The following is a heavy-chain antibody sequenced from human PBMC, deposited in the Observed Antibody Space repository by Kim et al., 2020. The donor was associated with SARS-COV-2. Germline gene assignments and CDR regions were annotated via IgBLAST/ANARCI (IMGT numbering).Heavy chain of an antibody. CDR2: IEGSDGTT. V-gene: IGHV3-23*01. CDR1: GFTFFGHA. D-gene: IGHD2-21*01. J-gene: IGHJ1*01. CDR3: LKGGWGWIWVY. Sequence: GGSLRLSCTTSGFTFFGHAMSWVRQAPGKGLEWVSSIEGSDGTTYYVDSVKGRFSISRDDSRNTLYLQMSALRADDTATYYCLKGGWGWIWVYWCQGTLVTVSS.